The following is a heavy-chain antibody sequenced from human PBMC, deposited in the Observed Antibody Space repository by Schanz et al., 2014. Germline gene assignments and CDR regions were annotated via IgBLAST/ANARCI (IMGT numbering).Heavy chain of an antibody. J-gene: IGHJ6*02. CDR1: GFSVTSNS. V-gene: IGHV3-53*01. CDR3: ARDPPGPPGYGMDV. Sequence: EVPLVESGGGLIQPGGSLKLACAASGFSVTSNSMNWVRQAPGKGLEWVSVIHDRGNTYSADSVKGRFTIARDTSENTVYLQMNSLRAEDTAVYYCARDPPGPPGYGMDVWGQGTTVTVSS. CDR2: IHDRGNT.